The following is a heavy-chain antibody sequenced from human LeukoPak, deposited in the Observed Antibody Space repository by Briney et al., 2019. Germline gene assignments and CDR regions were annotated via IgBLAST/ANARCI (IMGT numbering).Heavy chain of an antibody. CDR1: GGSISSYY. CDR3: ARIAVAGSASDY. V-gene: IGHV4-59*12. J-gene: IGHJ4*02. D-gene: IGHD6-19*01. CDR2: IYYSGST. Sequence: SETLSLTCTVSGGSISSYYWSWVRQPPGKGLEWIGYIYYSGSTNYNPSLKSRVTMSVDTSKNQFSLKLSSVTAADTAVYYCARIAVAGSASDYWGQGTLVTVSS.